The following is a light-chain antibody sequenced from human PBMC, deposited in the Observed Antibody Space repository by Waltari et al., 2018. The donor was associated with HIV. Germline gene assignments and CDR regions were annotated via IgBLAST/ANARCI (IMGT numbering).Light chain of an antibody. CDR1: SGSFGSNF. CDR2: EDD. J-gene: IGLJ2*01. Sequence: NLMLTPPRSVSESPGQTVTISCTRSSGSFGSNFVQWYQQRPGSSSTTVIFEDDQRPAGVPDRFSGSIDRSSNSAYLTISGLKPEDEADYYCQSYDTTNRWIFGGGTQLTVL. CDR3: QSYDTTNRWI. V-gene: IGLV6-57*01.